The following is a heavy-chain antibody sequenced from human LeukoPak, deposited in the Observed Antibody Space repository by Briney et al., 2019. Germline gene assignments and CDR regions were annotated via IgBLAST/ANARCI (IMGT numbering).Heavy chain of an antibody. D-gene: IGHD6-19*01. V-gene: IGHV4-39*01. J-gene: IGHJ4*02. CDR3: VKSGGYGLIDY. CDR1: GVSISTNTYY. Sequence: SETLSLTCTVSGVSISTNTYYLGWIRQPPGKGLEWIGNIYYTGSTYYNASLQSRVTISIDMSKNQFSLRLSSVTAADTAMYYCVKSGGYGLIDYWGQGTLVTVSS. CDR2: IYYTGST.